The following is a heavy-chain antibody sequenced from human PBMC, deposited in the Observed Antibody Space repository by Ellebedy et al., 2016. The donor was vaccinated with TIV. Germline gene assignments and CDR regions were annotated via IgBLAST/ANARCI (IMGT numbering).Heavy chain of an antibody. J-gene: IGHJ4*02. Sequence: GGSLRLXXAASGFTFSSYWMNWVRQAPGKGLEWVANIKQDGSVKYYVDSVKGRFTISRDNAKNSLYLQMNGLRPEDTAVYYCAREVGGGGAYWGQGTLVTVSS. CDR3: AREVGGGGAY. D-gene: IGHD2-21*01. V-gene: IGHV3-7*01. CDR1: GFTFSSYW. CDR2: IKQDGSVK.